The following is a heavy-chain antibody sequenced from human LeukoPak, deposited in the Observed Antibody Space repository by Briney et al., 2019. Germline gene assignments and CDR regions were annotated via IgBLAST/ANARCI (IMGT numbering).Heavy chain of an antibody. D-gene: IGHD3-22*01. CDR2: INPSGGST. CDR1: GYTFTSYY. V-gene: IGHV1-46*01. J-gene: IGHJ4*02. CDR3: ARDYYDSSGYLEPFDY. Sequence: ASVKVSCKASGYTFTSYYMHWVRQAPGQGLEWMGIINPSGGSTSYAQKFQGRVTMTRDTSTNTVYMELSSLRSEDTAVYYCARDYYDSSGYLEPFDYWGQGTLVTVSS.